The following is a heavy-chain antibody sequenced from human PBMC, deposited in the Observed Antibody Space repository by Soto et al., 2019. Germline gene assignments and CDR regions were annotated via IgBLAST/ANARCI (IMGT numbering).Heavy chain of an antibody. CDR3: ARAADYSQYPAMDV. J-gene: IGHJ6*02. CDR1: GFSFSDYY. Sequence: QVQLVESGGGLVKHGGSLRLSCTASGFSFSDYYMSWIRQAPGKGLEWISFISGTSSYTDYADTLKGRFTISRDNAKNPLYLQMNSLRAEDTAVYYCARAADYSQYPAMDVWGQGTTVTVSS. V-gene: IGHV3-11*06. D-gene: IGHD4-4*01. CDR2: ISGTSSYT.